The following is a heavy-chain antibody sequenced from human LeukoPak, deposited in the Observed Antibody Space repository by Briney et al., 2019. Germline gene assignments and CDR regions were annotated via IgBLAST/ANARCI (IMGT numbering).Heavy chain of an antibody. Sequence: SETLSLTCTVSGGSISSSTYYWGWIRQPPGKGLEWIGRIYYSGSTYYNPSLKSRVTISVDTSKNQFSLKLSSVTAADTAVYYCARDPEGLDAFEIWGQGTMVTVSS. D-gene: IGHD1-14*01. J-gene: IGHJ3*02. CDR3: ARDPEGLDAFEI. V-gene: IGHV4-39*07. CDR2: IYYSGST. CDR1: GGSISSSTYY.